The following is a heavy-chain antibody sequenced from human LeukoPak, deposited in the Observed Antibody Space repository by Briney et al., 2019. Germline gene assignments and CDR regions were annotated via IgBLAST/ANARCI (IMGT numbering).Heavy chain of an antibody. J-gene: IGHJ4*02. CDR1: GFTFSSYW. V-gene: IGHV3-23*01. Sequence: PGGSLRLSCAASGFTFSSYWMSWVRQAPGKGLEWVSAISGSGGSTYYADSVKGRFTISRDNSKNTLYLQMNSLRAEDTAVYYCAKGGGPYYGSGSYDYYFDYWGQGTLVTVSS. D-gene: IGHD3-10*01. CDR2: ISGSGGST. CDR3: AKGGGPYYGSGSYDYYFDY.